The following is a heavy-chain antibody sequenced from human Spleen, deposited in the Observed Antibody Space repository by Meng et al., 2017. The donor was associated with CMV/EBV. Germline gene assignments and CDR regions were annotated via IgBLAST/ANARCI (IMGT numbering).Heavy chain of an antibody. V-gene: IGHV1-69*05. D-gene: IGHD6-13*01. CDR3: ARHGGIAAAFDY. CDR2: IIPIFGTA. Sequence: SVKVSCKASGGTFSSYAISWVRQAPGQGLEWMGGIIPIFGTANYAQKFQGRVTITTDESTSTAYMELSSLRSEDTAVYYCARHGGIAAAFDYWGQGTLVTVSS. CDR1: GGTFSSYA. J-gene: IGHJ4*02.